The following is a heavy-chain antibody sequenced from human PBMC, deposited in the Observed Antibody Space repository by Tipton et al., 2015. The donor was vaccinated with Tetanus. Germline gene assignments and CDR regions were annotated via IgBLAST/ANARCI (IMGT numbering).Heavy chain of an antibody. D-gene: IGHD2-21*01. CDR1: GFTFGHYG. Sequence: SLRLSCAASGFTFGHYGLSWFRQAPGKGPEWVGFIRSKAYGGTTDYAASVIGRFTISRDDSKSFVYLQMNSLKTEDTGVYYCNRDHDRLHWGQGTQVTVSS. V-gene: IGHV3-49*03. CDR3: NRDHDRLH. J-gene: IGHJ4*02. CDR2: IRSKAYGGTT.